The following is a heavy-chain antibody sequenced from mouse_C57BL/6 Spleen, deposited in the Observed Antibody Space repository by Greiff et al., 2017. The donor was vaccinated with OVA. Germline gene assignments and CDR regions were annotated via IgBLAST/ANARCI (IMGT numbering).Heavy chain of an antibody. J-gene: IGHJ2*01. CDR3: ARPGSSPYYFDY. Sequence: EVQLQQSGPELVKPGASVKISCKASGYTFTDYYMNWVKQSHGKSLEWIGDINPNNGGTSYNQKFKGKATLTVDKSSSTAYMELRSLTSEDSAVYYCARPGSSPYYFDYWGQGTTLTVSS. CDR1: GYTFTDYY. CDR2: INPNNGGT. D-gene: IGHD1-1*01. V-gene: IGHV1-26*01.